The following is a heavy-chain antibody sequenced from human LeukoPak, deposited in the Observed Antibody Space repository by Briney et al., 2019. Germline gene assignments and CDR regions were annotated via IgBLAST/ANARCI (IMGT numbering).Heavy chain of an antibody. V-gene: IGHV3-23*01. D-gene: IGHD3-22*01. CDR3: AKALPYYYDSRDAFDI. Sequence: PGRSLRLSCAASGFTFDDYALHCVRQAPGKGLEWVSAISAGGGSTYYADSVKGRFTISRDNSKNTLYLQMNSLRAEDTAVYYCAKALPYYYDSRDAFDIWGQGTMVTVSS. CDR2: ISAGGGST. J-gene: IGHJ3*02. CDR1: GFTFDDYA.